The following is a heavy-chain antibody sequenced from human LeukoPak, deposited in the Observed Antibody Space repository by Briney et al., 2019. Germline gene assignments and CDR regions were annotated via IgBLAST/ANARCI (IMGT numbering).Heavy chain of an antibody. D-gene: IGHD3-10*01. J-gene: IGHJ4*02. Sequence: GGSLRLSCAASGFTFSRYNMNWVRQAPGRGLEWVSSITSSSIYIYYADSMKGRFTISRDNAKNSLYLQMDSLRAEDTAVYYCARDGITMRILEYWGQGTLVTVSS. CDR1: GFTFSRYN. CDR3: ARDGITMRILEY. CDR2: ITSSSIYI. V-gene: IGHV3-21*01.